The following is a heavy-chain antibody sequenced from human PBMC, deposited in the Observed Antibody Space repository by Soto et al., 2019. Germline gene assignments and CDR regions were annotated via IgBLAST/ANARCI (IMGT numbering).Heavy chain of an antibody. V-gene: IGHV3-7*01. CDR1: GFTFSSYW. Sequence: EVQLVESGGGLVQPGGSLRLSCAASGFTFSSYWMSWVRQAPGKGLEWVANIKQDGSEKYYVDSVKGRFTISRDNAKNSLYRQMNSLRAEDTAVYYCARRLVTVTNPSRFDPWGQGTLVTVSS. J-gene: IGHJ5*02. CDR2: IKQDGSEK. CDR3: ARRLVTVTNPSRFDP. D-gene: IGHD4-17*01.